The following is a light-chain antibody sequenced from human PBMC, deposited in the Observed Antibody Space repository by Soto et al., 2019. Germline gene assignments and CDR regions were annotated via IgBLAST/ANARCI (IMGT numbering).Light chain of an antibody. CDR3: CSLTTSHTYV. CDR2: HVT. V-gene: IGLV2-14*03. J-gene: IGLJ1*01. CDR1: SSDIGHYDY. Sequence: QSVVTQPACVSGSPGQSITISCTRTSSDIGHYDYVSWYQQHPGKAPKLMIYHVTYRPSGVSNRYSGSKSGNSASLTISGLQADDEADYYCCSLTTSHTYVFGSGTKLTVL.